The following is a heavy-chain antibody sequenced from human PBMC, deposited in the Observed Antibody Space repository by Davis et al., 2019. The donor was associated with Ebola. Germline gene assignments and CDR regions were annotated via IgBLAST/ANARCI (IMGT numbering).Heavy chain of an antibody. D-gene: IGHD2-15*01. CDR2: IKQDGSEK. CDR1: GFTFSSYW. CDR3: ARDDWGYCSGGSCLFDY. J-gene: IGHJ4*02. Sequence: GGSLRLSCAASGFTFSSYWMSWVRQAPGKGLEWVANIKQDGSEKYYVDSVKGRFTISRDNAKNSLYLQMNSLRAEDTAVYYCARDDWGYCSGGSCLFDYWGQGTLVTVSS. V-gene: IGHV3-7*01.